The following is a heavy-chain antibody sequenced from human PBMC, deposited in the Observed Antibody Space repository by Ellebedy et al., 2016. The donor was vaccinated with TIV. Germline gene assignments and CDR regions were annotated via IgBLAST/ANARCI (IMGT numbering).Heavy chain of an antibody. CDR3: ANPVPTPGAFDI. Sequence: GGSLRLXCAASGFTFSSYSMNWVRQAPGKGLEWVSYISSSSSTIYYADSVKGRFTISRDNAKNSLYLQMNSLRAEDTAVYYGANPVPTPGAFDIWGQGTMVTVSS. J-gene: IGHJ3*02. CDR2: ISSSSSTI. V-gene: IGHV3-48*04. D-gene: IGHD2-2*01. CDR1: GFTFSSYS.